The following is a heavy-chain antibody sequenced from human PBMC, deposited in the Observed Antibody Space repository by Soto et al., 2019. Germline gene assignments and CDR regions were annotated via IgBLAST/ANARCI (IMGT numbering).Heavy chain of an antibody. J-gene: IGHJ6*02. V-gene: IGHV3-30*03. Sequence: GGSLRLSCAASGLTFSSYGMHWVRQAPGKGLEWVAVISYDGSNKYYADSVKGRFTISRDNSKNTLYLQMNSLRAEDTAAYYCASWDCSSTSCYRGYRDVWGQGTTDTVFS. CDR1: GLTFSSYG. CDR2: ISYDGSNK. D-gene: IGHD2-2*01. CDR3: ASWDCSSTSCYRGYRDV.